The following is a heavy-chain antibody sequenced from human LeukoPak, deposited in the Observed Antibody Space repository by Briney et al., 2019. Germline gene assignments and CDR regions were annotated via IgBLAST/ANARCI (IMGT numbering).Heavy chain of an antibody. CDR3: ASWVSSYYCYYYMDV. J-gene: IGHJ6*03. Sequence: PGGSLRLSCAASGFTFSSYWMSWVRQAPGKGLEWVANIKQDGSEKYYVDSVKGRFTISRDNAKNSLYLQMNSLRAEDTAVYYCASWVSSYYCYYYMDVWGKGTTVTVSS. V-gene: IGHV3-7*01. D-gene: IGHD6-13*01. CDR1: GFTFSSYW. CDR2: IKQDGSEK.